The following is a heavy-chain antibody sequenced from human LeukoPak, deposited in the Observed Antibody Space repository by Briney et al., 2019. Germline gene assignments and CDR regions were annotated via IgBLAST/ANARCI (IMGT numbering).Heavy chain of an antibody. CDR1: GGSIISSSFW. Sequence: SETLSLTCTVSGGSIISSSFWWGWIRQPPGKGLEWIGSIYYSGVSYYNTSLKSRVTISVDTSKNQFSLKLSSVTAADTAVYYCARGGIAAAGTGWFDPWGQGTLVTVSS. CDR3: ARGGIAAAGTGWFDP. D-gene: IGHD6-13*01. V-gene: IGHV4-39*07. J-gene: IGHJ5*02. CDR2: IYYSGVS.